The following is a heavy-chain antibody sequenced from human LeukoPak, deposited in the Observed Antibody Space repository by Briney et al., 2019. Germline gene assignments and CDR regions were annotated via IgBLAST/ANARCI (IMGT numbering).Heavy chain of an antibody. CDR3: ARVRRTFYYYMDV. V-gene: IGHV4-34*01. J-gene: IGHJ6*03. D-gene: IGHD1-14*01. Sequence: SETLSLTCAVYGGSFSGYYWSWIRQPPGKGLEWIGEINHSGSTNYNPSLKSRVTISLDTSKNQFSLKLSSVTAADTAVYYCARVRRTFYYYMDVWGKGTTVTVSS. CDR1: GGSFSGYY. CDR2: INHSGST.